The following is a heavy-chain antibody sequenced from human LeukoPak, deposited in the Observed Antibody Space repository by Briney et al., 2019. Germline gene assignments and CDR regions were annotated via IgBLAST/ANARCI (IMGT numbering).Heavy chain of an antibody. V-gene: IGHV1-69*02. J-gene: IGHJ4*02. CDR3: ASFYYDSSGYLDH. Sequence: SVKVSCKASGGTFSSYTISWVRQAPGQGLEWMGRIIPILGIANYAQKFQGRVTITADKSTSTAYMELSSLRSEDTAVYYCASFYYDSSGYLDHWGQGTLVTVSS. D-gene: IGHD3-22*01. CDR2: IIPILGIA. CDR1: GGTFSSYT.